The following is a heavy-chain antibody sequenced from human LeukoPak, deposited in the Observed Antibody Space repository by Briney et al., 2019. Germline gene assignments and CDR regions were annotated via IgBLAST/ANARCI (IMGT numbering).Heavy chain of an antibody. CDR3: ANRCSSTSCPPPI. D-gene: IGHD2-2*01. J-gene: IGHJ4*02. CDR2: ISGSGGST. V-gene: IGHV3-23*01. Sequence: SGGSLRLSCAASGFTFSSYAMSWVRQAPGKGLEWVSAISGSGGSTYYADSVKGQSTISRDNSKNTLYLQMNSLRAEDTAVYYCANRCSSTSCPPPIWGQGTLVTVSS. CDR1: GFTFSSYA.